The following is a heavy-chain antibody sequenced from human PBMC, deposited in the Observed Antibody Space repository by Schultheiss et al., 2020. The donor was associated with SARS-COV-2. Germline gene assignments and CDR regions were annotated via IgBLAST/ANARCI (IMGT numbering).Heavy chain of an antibody. J-gene: IGHJ4*02. CDR1: GFTFSDYY. CDR3: VRSRYVAAAMDY. CDR2: IRLDGSTT. V-gene: IGHV3-74*01. D-gene: IGHD2-15*01. Sequence: GGSLRLSCAASGFTFSDYYMHWVRQGPGKGLVWVSSIRLDGSTTSYADSVRGRFTISRDNTKNTLHLQMNDLRVEDTAVYYCVRSRYVAAAMDYWGQGAPVTVSS.